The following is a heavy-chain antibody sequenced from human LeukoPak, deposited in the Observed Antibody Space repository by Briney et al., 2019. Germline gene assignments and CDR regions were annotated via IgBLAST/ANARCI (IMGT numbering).Heavy chain of an antibody. CDR2: IYYSGST. CDR3: ARHLGPYGDKGGYYFDY. J-gene: IGHJ4*02. CDR1: GGSISSYY. V-gene: IGHV4-59*08. D-gene: IGHD4-23*01. Sequence: PSETLSLTCTVSGGSISSYYWSWIRQPPGKGLEWIGYIYYSGSTNYNPSLKSRVTISVDTSKNQFSLKLSSVTAADTAVYYCARHLGPYGDKGGYYFDYWGQGTLVTVSS.